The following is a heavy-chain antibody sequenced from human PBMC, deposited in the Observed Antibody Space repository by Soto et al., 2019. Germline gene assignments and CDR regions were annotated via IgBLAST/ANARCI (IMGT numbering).Heavy chain of an antibody. V-gene: IGHV4-31*03. J-gene: IGHJ1*01. Sequence: QVQLQESGPGLVKPSQTLSLTCTVSGGSISSGGYYWSWIRQHPGRGLEWIGYIYYSGSTYYNPSLKSRVTISVDTSKNQFSLKLSSVTAADTAVYYCARDDGLTSCYLCFQHWGQGTLVTVSS. D-gene: IGHD2-2*01. CDR2: IYYSGST. CDR1: GGSISSGGYY. CDR3: ARDDGLTSCYLCFQH.